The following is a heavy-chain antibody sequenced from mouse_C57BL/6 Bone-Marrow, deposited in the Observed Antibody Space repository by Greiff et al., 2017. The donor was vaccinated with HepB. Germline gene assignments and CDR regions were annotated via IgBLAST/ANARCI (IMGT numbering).Heavy chain of an antibody. CDR1: GFTFSDYG. V-gene: IGHV5-17*01. D-gene: IGHD1-1*01. J-gene: IGHJ1*03. Sequence: EVQLVESGGGLVKPGGSLKLSCAASGFTFSDYGMHWVRQAPEKGLEWVAYISSGSSTIYYADTVKGRFTISRDNAKNTLFLQMTSLRSEDTAMYYCARPIYYYGSSYAFDVWGTGTTVTVSS. CDR2: ISSGSSTI. CDR3: ARPIYYYGSSYAFDV.